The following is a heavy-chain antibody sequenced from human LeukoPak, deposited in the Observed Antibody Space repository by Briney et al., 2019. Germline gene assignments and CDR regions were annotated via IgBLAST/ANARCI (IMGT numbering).Heavy chain of an antibody. J-gene: IGHJ6*03. D-gene: IGHD1-26*01. V-gene: IGHV3-21*01. CDR2: ISSSSSYI. Sequence: GGSLRLSCAASGFTFSSYSMNWVRQAPGKGLEWVSSISSSSSYIYYADSVKGRFTISRDNAKNSLYLQMNSLRAEDTAVYYCARLPWGSGSFFYYYYMDVWSKGTTVTVSS. CDR3: ARLPWGSGSFFYYYYMDV. CDR1: GFTFSSYS.